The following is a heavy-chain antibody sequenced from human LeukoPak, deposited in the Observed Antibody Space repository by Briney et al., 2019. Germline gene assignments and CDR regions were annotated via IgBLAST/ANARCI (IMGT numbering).Heavy chain of an antibody. CDR3: ARDSSSWYGDESQLNY. CDR2: ISGSGGST. J-gene: IGHJ4*02. V-gene: IGHV3-23*01. D-gene: IGHD6-13*01. Sequence: QTGGSLRLSCAASGFAFSSYAMSWVRQAPGKGLEWVSAISGSGGSTYYADSVKGRFTISRDNSKNTLYLQMNSLRAEDTAVYYCARDSSSWYGDESQLNYWGQGTLVTVSS. CDR1: GFAFSSYA.